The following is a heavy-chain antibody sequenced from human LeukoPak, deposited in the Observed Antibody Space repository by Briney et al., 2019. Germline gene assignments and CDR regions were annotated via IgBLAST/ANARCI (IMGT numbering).Heavy chain of an antibody. Sequence: GGSLRLSCAASGFTFSSYSMNWVRQAPGKGLEWVSSISSSSSYIYYADSVKGRFTISRDNAKNSLYLQMNSLRAEDTAVYYCASRRRSVYGLSDYWGQGTLVTVSS. J-gene: IGHJ4*02. D-gene: IGHD2/OR15-2a*01. CDR2: ISSSSSYI. V-gene: IGHV3-21*04. CDR1: GFTFSSYS. CDR3: ASRRRSVYGLSDY.